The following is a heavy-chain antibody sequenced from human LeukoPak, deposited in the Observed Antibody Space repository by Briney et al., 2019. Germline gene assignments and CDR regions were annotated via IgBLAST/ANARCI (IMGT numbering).Heavy chain of an antibody. J-gene: IGHJ4*02. CDR1: GFTLSGYW. V-gene: IGHV3-53*01. Sequence: GGSLRLSCAASGFTLSGYWMHWVRQAPGKGLEWVSVIYGGGSTYYADSVKGRFTISRDTPKNTLYLQMNSLRVEDTAVYYCASWPVGWYGEDSWGQGTLVTVSS. D-gene: IGHD6-19*01. CDR2: IYGGGST. CDR3: ASWPVGWYGEDS.